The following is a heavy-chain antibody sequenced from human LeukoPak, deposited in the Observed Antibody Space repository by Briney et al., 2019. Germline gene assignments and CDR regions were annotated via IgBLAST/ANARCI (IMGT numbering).Heavy chain of an antibody. CDR2: ISGSGGST. CDR1: GFTFSSSA. V-gene: IGHV3-23*01. J-gene: IGHJ4*02. D-gene: IGHD6-19*01. CDR3: AKGGSGWYVGLFDY. Sequence: PGGSLRLSCAASGFTFSSSAMSWVRQAPGKGLECVSVISGSGGSTYDADAVKGRFTISRDNSKSTLYLQMNSLRAEDTAVYYCAKGGSGWYVGLFDYWGQGTLVTVSS.